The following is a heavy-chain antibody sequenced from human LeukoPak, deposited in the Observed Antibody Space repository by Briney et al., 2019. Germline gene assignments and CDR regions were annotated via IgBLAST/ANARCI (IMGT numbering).Heavy chain of an antibody. V-gene: IGHV3-33*08. CDR2: IWYDGSNK. Sequence: GRALRLSCAASGFTFSSYGMHWVRQAPGKGLEWVAVIWYDGSNKYYADSVKGRFTISRDNSKNTLYLQMNSLRAEDTAVYYCARDPHALDFWGQGTLVTVSS. CDR1: GFTFSSYG. CDR3: ARDPHALDF. J-gene: IGHJ4*02.